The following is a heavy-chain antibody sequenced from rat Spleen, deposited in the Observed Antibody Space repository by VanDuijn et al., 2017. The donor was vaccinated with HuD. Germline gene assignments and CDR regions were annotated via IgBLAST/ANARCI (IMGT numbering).Heavy chain of an antibody. V-gene: IGHV5S13*01. CDR3: AKDKDGGYVMDA. CDR1: GFTFSNFD. CDR2: ISPSGVT. D-gene: IGHD1-11*01. J-gene: IGHJ4*01. Sequence: EVQLVESGGGLVQPGKSLKLSCSVSGFTFSNFDMAWVRQAPTKGLEWVSSISPSGVTYYRDSVQGRFTISRDNAENTIYLQMNSLRSEDTANYYCAKDKDGGYVMDAWGQGASVTVSS.